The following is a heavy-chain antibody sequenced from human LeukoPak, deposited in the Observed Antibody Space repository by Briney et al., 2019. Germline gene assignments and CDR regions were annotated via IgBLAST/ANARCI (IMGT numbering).Heavy chain of an antibody. CDR1: GDTLTSDG. Sequence: GSAKVSCKASGDTLTSDGTSGVRQGPGQRVEWVGWISAYNGETNYAQTLRGAVTMTTDTSTSTAYMELRSLRSDDTAVYYCARDYCGGDCYGVIDYWGQGTLVTVSS. V-gene: IGHV1-18*01. CDR2: ISAYNGET. J-gene: IGHJ4*02. CDR3: ARDYCGGDCYGVIDY. D-gene: IGHD2-21*02.